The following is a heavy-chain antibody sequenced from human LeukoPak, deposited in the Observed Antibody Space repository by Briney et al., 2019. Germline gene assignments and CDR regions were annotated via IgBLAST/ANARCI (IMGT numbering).Heavy chain of an antibody. CDR1: GFTFSSYS. CDR2: ISSSSSYI. V-gene: IGHV3-21*01. D-gene: IGHD3-22*01. Sequence: PGGSLRLSCAASGFTFSSYSMNWVRQDPGKGLEWVSSISSSSSYIHYADSVKGRFTISRDNAKNSLYLQMNSLRAEDTAVYYCARDTGAYYDSGGLDYWGQGTLVTVSS. J-gene: IGHJ4*02. CDR3: ARDTGAYYDSGGLDY.